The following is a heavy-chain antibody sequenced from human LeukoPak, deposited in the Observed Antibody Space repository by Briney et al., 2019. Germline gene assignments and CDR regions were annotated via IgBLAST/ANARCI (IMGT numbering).Heavy chain of an antibody. CDR3: AKCSGSYYNLLNWFDP. J-gene: IGHJ5*02. Sequence: GGSLRLSCAASGFTFSSYAMSWVRQAPGKGLEWVSAVCGSGGSTYYADPVKSGFTISRDNSKNTMYLQMNSLRAEETAVYYCAKCSGSYYNLLNWFDPWGQGTLVTVSS. CDR2: VCGSGGST. V-gene: IGHV3-23*01. D-gene: IGHD3-10*02. CDR1: GFTFSSYA.